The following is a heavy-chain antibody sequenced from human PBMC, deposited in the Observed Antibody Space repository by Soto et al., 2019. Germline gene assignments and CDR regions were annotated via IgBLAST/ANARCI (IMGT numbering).Heavy chain of an antibody. V-gene: IGHV1-69*13. D-gene: IGHD3-22*01. CDR2: IIPIFGTA. CDR3: ARDLEVFGITMTPDAFAI. J-gene: IGHJ3*02. Sequence: SVKVSCKASGGTFSSYAICWVRQAPGQGLEWMGGIIPIFGTANYAQKFQGRVTITADESTSTAYMELSSLRSEDTAVYYCARDLEVFGITMTPDAFAIWGQGTMVTVSS. CDR1: GGTFSSYA.